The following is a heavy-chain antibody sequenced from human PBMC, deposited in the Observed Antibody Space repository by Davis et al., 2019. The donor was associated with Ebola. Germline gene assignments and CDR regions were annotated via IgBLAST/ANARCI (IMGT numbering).Heavy chain of an antibody. J-gene: IGHJ4*02. Sequence: PGGSLRLSCAASGFTFSGSAMHWVRQASGKGLEWVGRIRSNANSYATAYAASVKGRFTISRDDSKNTAYLQMNSLKTEDTAVYYCFRTSDPFDCNGVCYNYWGQGTLVTVSS. CDR2: IRSNANSYAT. V-gene: IGHV3-73*01. CDR3: FRTSDPFDCNGVCYNY. CDR1: GFTFSGSA. D-gene: IGHD2-8*01.